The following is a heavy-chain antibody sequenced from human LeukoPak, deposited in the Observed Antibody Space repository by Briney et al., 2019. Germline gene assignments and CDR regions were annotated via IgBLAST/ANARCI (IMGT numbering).Heavy chain of an antibody. V-gene: IGHV3-30*02. CDR1: GLTLTDYG. CDR2: IRYDGSKE. J-gene: IGHJ4*02. D-gene: IGHD1-14*01. CDR3: AKDSRYYYVDY. Sequence: GGSLRLSCTASGLTLTDYGMNWVRQAPGKGLEWVAFIRYDGSKEYYADSVKGRFTISRDNSKNTLYLQMNSLKTEDTAVYYCAKDSRYYYVDYWGQGTLVTVSS.